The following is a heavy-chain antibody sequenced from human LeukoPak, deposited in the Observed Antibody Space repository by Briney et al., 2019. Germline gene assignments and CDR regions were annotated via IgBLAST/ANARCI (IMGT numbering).Heavy chain of an antibody. CDR2: ISYDGSNK. D-gene: IGHD3-3*01. V-gene: IGHV3-30*18. CDR1: GFTFSSYG. Sequence: PGGSLRLSCAASGFTFSSYGMHWVRQAPGKGLEWVAVISYDGSNKYYADSVKGRFTISRENSKNTLYLQMNSLRAEDSAVYYCAKDSGITIFGVVITHGTPIDYWGQGTLVTVSS. CDR3: AKDSGITIFGVVITHGTPIDY. J-gene: IGHJ4*02.